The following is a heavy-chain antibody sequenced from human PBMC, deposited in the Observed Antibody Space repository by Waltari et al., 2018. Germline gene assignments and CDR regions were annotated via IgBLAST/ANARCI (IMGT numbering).Heavy chain of an antibody. D-gene: IGHD7-27*01. J-gene: IGHJ5*02. V-gene: IGHV3-30-3*01. CDR2: ISYDGSNK. CDR1: GFTFSSYA. CDR3: ARDLVRREPHRWGWFDP. Sequence: QVQLVESGGGVVQPGRSLRLSCAASGFTFSSYAMHWVRQAPGKGLEWVAVISYDGSNKYYADAVKGRFTISRDNSKNTLYLQMNSLRAEDTAVYYCARDLVRREPHRWGWFDPWGQGTLVTVSS.